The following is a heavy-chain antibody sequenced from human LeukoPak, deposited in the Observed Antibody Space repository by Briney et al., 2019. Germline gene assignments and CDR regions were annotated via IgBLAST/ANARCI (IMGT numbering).Heavy chain of an antibody. CDR1: GFTFTSYT. CDR3: ARARGYCAADCSRYAFDY. V-gene: IGHV3-23*01. J-gene: IGHJ4*02. D-gene: IGHD2-21*02. CDR2: ISTRGRNT. Sequence: GGTQTLSCATSGFTFTSYTMSWDRKTPWPGLDLVSTISTRGRNTFYTDSVKGRFTISRDNSKNALYLQMNSLRAGDTAVYSCARARGYCAADCSRYAFDYWGQGTLVTVSS.